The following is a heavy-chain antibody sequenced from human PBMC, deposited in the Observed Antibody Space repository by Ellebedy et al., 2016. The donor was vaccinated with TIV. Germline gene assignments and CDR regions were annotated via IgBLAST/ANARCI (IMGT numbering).Heavy chain of an antibody. D-gene: IGHD1-14*01. J-gene: IGHJ5*02. CDR1: GRSISSRSYY. Sequence: SETLSLTXTVSGRSISSRSYYWGWMLQSPGKGLEWIESVYYIGTTAYNPSLRSRVSISADTSKKQFFLEMTAITAADTAVYYCARASLGNLYWFDPWGQGNMVTVSS. V-gene: IGHV4-39*07. CDR3: ARASLGNLYWFDP. CDR2: VYYIGTT.